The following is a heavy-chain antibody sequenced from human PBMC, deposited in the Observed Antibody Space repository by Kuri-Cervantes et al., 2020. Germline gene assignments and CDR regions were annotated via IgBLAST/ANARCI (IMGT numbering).Heavy chain of an antibody. J-gene: IGHJ4*02. Sequence: SETLSLTCTVSGASISSSSYYWGWIRQPPGKGLEWIGTMFYSGSTYYNPSLKSRVTISVDTSKNQFSLKLSSVTAADTAVYYCARAPRSWNQLLIPYSSGGDCYWDYWGQGTLVTVSS. V-gene: IGHV4-39*01. CDR1: GASISSSSYY. CDR3: ARAPRSWNQLLIPYSSGGDCYWDY. CDR2: MFYSGST. D-gene: IGHD2-21*02.